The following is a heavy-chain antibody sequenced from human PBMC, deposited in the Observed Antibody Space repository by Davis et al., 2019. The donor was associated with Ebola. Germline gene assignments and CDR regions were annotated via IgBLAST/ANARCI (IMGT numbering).Heavy chain of an antibody. D-gene: IGHD1-26*01. Sequence: GESLKISCAASGFTFSSYAMSWVRQAPGKGLEWVSVIYSGGSTYYADSVKGRFTISRDNSKNTLYLQMNSLGAEDTAVYYCARGGSYHMDVWGKGTTVTVSS. J-gene: IGHJ6*03. CDR3: ARGGSYHMDV. CDR2: IYSGGST. CDR1: GFTFSSYA. V-gene: IGHV3-66*01.